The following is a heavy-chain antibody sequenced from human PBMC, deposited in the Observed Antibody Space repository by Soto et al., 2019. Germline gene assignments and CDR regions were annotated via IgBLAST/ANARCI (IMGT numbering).Heavy chain of an antibody. D-gene: IGHD3-22*01. CDR3: ARVYYYDSSGSIDPYYYYYYGMDV. J-gene: IGHJ6*02. Sequence: SVKVSCKASGGTFSSYAISWVRQAPGQGLEWMGGIIPIFGTANYAQKFQGRVTITADESTSTAYMELSSLRSEDTAVYYCARVYYYDSSGSIDPYYYYYYGMDVWGQGTTVTVSS. CDR2: IIPIFGTA. CDR1: GGTFSSYA. V-gene: IGHV1-69*13.